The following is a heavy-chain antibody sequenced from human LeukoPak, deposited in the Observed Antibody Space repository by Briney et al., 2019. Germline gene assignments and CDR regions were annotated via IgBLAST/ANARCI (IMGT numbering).Heavy chain of an antibody. Sequence: PGGSLRLSCAASGFTFSSYSMNWVRQAPGKGLEWVSSISSSSSCIYYADSVKGRFTISRDNAKNSLYLQMNSLRAEDTAVYYCARAVAVAFDIWGQGTMVTVSS. CDR1: GFTFSSYS. CDR3: ARAVAVAFDI. D-gene: IGHD6-19*01. CDR2: ISSSSSCI. J-gene: IGHJ3*02. V-gene: IGHV3-21*01.